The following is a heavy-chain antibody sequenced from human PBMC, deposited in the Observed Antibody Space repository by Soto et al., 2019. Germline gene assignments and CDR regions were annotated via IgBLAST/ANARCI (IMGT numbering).Heavy chain of an antibody. CDR3: TTEGGPAAILRPSLDYDY. D-gene: IGHD2-2*01. CDR2: IKSKTDGGTT. CDR1: GFTFSNAW. V-gene: IGHV3-15*01. Sequence: EVQLVESGGGLVKPGGSLRLSCAASGFTFSNAWMSWVRQAPGKGLEWVGRIKSKTDGGTTDYAAPVKGRFTISRDDSKNTLYLQMNSLKTEDTAVYYCTTEGGPAAILRPSLDYDYWGQGTLVTVSS. J-gene: IGHJ4*02.